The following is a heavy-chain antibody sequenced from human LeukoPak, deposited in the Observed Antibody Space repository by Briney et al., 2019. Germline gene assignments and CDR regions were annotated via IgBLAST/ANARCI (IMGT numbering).Heavy chain of an antibody. CDR3: ARGGSVMFDQ. J-gene: IGHJ4*02. CDR1: GFTFSSYA. CDR2: ISGSGGST. Sequence: GGSLRLSCAASGFTFSSYAMSWVRQAPGKGLEWVSAISGSGGSTYYADSVKGRFTISRDNSKNTLYLQMDNLRADDTAVYYCARGGSVMFDQWGQGTQVTVSS. V-gene: IGHV3-23*01. D-gene: IGHD2-21*01.